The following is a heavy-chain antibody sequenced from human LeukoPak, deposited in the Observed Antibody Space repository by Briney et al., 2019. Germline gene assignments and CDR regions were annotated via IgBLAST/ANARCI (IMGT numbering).Heavy chain of an antibody. CDR2: IYYSGST. J-gene: IGHJ6*04. V-gene: IGHV4-39*01. Sequence: SETLSLTCTVSGGSISSYYWGWIRQPPGRGLEWIGSIYYSGSTYYNPSLKSRVTISVDTSKNQFSLKLSSVTAADTAVYYCARRTVAHTAGDVWGKGTTVTISS. CDR1: GGSISSYY. CDR3: ARRTVAHTAGDV. D-gene: IGHD6-19*01.